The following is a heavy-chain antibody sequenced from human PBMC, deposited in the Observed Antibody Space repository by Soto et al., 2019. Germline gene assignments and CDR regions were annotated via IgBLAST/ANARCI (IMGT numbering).Heavy chain of an antibody. J-gene: IGHJ5*02. D-gene: IGHD3-9*01. CDR3: ARGCDYDILTGYSVYSNWFDP. Sequence: SETLSLTCAVYGGSFSGYYWSWIRQPPGKGLEWIGEINHSGSTNYNPSLKSRVTISVDTSKNQFSLKLSSVTAADTAVYYCARGCDYDILTGYSVYSNWFDPWGQVTLVTVSS. CDR2: INHSGST. CDR1: GGSFSGYY. V-gene: IGHV4-34*01.